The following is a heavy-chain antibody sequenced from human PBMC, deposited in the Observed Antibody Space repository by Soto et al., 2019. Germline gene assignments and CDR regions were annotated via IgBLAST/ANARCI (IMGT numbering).Heavy chain of an antibody. D-gene: IGHD5-12*01. CDR3: ASPPSYGGEDQGYNSHYYYYYGMDV. CDR1: GFTFSSYA. V-gene: IGHV3-30-3*01. CDR2: ISYDGSNK. Sequence: GGSLRLSCAASGFTFSSYAMHWVRQAPGKGLEWVAVISYDGSNKYYADSVKGRFTISRDNSKNTLYLQMNSLRAEDTAVYYCASPPSYGGEDQGYNSHYYYYYGMDVWGQGTTVTVSS. J-gene: IGHJ6*02.